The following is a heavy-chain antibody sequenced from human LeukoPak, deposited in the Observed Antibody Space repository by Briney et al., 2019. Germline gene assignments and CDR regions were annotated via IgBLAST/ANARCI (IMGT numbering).Heavy chain of an antibody. Sequence: ASVKVSCKASGYTFTSYGISWVRQAPGQGLEWMGIINPSGGSTSYAQKFQGRVTMTRDTSTSTVYMELSSLRSEDTAVYYCARDGYNLRSTAADYWGQGTLVTVSS. CDR2: INPSGGST. CDR1: GYTFTSYG. CDR3: ARDGYNLRSTAADY. D-gene: IGHD5-24*01. V-gene: IGHV1-46*01. J-gene: IGHJ4*02.